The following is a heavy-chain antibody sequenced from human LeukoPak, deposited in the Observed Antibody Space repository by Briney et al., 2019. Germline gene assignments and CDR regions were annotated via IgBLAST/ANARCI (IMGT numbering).Heavy chain of an antibody. CDR1: GFTFSSYS. V-gene: IGHV3-21*01. Sequence: GGSLRLSCAASGFTFSSYSMNWVRQAPGKGLEWVSSISSSSSYIYYADSVKGRFTISRDNAKNSLYLQMNSLRAEDTAVYYCARGCEVTLYYFEDWGQGTLVTVSS. D-gene: IGHD4-23*01. CDR3: ARGCEVTLYYFED. J-gene: IGHJ4*02. CDR2: ISSSSSYI.